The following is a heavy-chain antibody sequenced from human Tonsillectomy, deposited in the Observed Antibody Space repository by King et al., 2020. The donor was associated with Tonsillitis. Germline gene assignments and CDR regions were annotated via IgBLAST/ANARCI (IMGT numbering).Heavy chain of an antibody. V-gene: IGHV4-61*02. CDR3: AREYYDFSVDP. Sequence: QLQESGPGLVKPSQTLSLTCTVSGGSISSSSYYWSWIRQPAGKGLEWIGRIYTSGSTNYNPSLKSRVTISVDTSKNQFSLKLSSVTAADTAVYYCAREYYDFSVDPWGQGTLVTVSS. D-gene: IGHD3-3*01. J-gene: IGHJ5*02. CDR1: GGSISSSSYY. CDR2: IYTSGST.